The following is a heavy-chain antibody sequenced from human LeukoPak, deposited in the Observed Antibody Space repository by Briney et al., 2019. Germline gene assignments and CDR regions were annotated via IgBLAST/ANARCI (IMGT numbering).Heavy chain of an antibody. D-gene: IGHD6-19*01. V-gene: IGHV3-11*06. CDR1: GFTFSDYY. Sequence: GGSLRLXCAASGFTFSDYYMSWIRQAPGKGLEWVSSISSSSSYIYYADSVKGRFTISRDNAKNSLYLQMNSLRAEDTAVYYCAREDSSGWAGVCYFDYWGQGTLVTVSS. J-gene: IGHJ4*02. CDR2: ISSSSSYI. CDR3: AREDSSGWAGVCYFDY.